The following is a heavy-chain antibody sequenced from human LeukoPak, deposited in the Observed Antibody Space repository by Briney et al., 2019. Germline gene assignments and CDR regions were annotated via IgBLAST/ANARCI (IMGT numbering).Heavy chain of an antibody. Sequence: SQTLSLTCTVPGGSISSGGYYWSWIRQHPGKGLEWIGYIYYSGSTYYNPSLKSRVTISVDTSKNQFSLKLSSVTAADTAVYYCARVWYCSSTSCPKIYYFDYWGQGTLVTVSS. D-gene: IGHD2-2*01. CDR1: GGSISSGGYY. CDR3: ARVWYCSSTSCPKIYYFDY. V-gene: IGHV4-31*03. J-gene: IGHJ4*02. CDR2: IYYSGST.